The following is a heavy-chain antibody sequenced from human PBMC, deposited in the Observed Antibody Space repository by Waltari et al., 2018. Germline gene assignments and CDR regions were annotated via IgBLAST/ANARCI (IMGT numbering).Heavy chain of an antibody. V-gene: IGHV3-21*01. D-gene: IGHD3-22*01. J-gene: IGHJ6*02. CDR3: ARDLTTMTMDV. Sequence: EVQLVESGGGLVKPGGSLRLSCAASGFTFSSYSMNWVRQAPGKGLEGVSSISSSSSYIYYADSVKGRFTISRDNAKNSLYLQMNSLRAEDTAVYYCARDLTTMTMDVWGQGTTVTVSS. CDR1: GFTFSSYS. CDR2: ISSSSSYI.